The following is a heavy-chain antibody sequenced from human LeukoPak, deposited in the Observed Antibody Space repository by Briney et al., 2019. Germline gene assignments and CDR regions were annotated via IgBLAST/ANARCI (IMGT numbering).Heavy chain of an antibody. Sequence: GGSLRLSCAASGFTFSSYAMSWVRQAPGKGLEWVAVISYDGSNKYYADSVKGRFTISRDNSKNTLYLQMNSLRAEDTAVYYCAREYGYDFSYNWFDPWGQGTLVTVSS. CDR2: ISYDGSNK. D-gene: IGHD5-12*01. V-gene: IGHV3-30-3*01. CDR1: GFTFSSYA. CDR3: AREYGYDFSYNWFDP. J-gene: IGHJ5*02.